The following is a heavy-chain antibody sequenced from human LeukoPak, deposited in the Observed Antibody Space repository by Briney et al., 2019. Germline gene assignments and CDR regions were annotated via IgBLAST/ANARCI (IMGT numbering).Heavy chain of an antibody. Sequence: SETLSLTCTVSGGSISSSSYYWGWIRQPPGKGLEWVGRIYYSGSTYYNPSLKSCVTISVDTSKSQFSLKLSSVTAADTAVYYCARHGIQWLAVNDYWGQGTLVTVSS. CDR1: GGSISSSSYY. J-gene: IGHJ4*02. V-gene: IGHV4-39*01. D-gene: IGHD5-12*01. CDR2: IYYSGST. CDR3: ARHGIQWLAVNDY.